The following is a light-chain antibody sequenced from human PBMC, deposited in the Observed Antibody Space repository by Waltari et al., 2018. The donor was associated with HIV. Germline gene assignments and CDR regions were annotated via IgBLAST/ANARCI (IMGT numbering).Light chain of an antibody. V-gene: IGLV1-44*01. CDR1: SSNIGANP. Sequence: QSVLTQPPSVSGTPGQRVTISCSGSSSNIGANPLSWYRKLPAPAPKLLIYTIRQRPSGVPARVSGSKSGTSASLAISGLQSEDEANYYCVTWDDNLNGPVFGGGTRLTVL. CDR3: VTWDDNLNGPV. J-gene: IGLJ2*01. CDR2: TIR.